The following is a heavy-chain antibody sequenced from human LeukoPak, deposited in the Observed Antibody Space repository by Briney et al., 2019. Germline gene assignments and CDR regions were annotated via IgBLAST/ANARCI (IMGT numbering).Heavy chain of an antibody. CDR3: ARDLPSAISAAAPDY. V-gene: IGHV1-69*04. J-gene: IGHJ4*02. CDR1: GGTFSSFA. Sequence: SVKVSCKASGGTFSSFAISWVRQAPGQGLEWMGRIIPILGIANYAQKFQGRVTITADKSTSTAYMELSSLRSEDTAVYYCARDLPSAISAAAPDYWGQGTLVTVSS. D-gene: IGHD6-13*01. CDR2: IIPILGIA.